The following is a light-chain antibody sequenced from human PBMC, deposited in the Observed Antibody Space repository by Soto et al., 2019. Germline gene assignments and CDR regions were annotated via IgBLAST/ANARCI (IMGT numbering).Light chain of an antibody. CDR2: KAS. J-gene: IGKJ3*01. CDR1: QNIRGW. V-gene: IGKV1-5*03. CDR3: QQYDTYRLFT. Sequence: DIQMTQSPSTLSASVGDKITITCRASQNIRGWLAWYQQKPGRGPKLLIFKASILETGVPTRFSGSGSGTEFTLTFSSLQPDDFATYYCQQYDTYRLFTFGPGTKVDIK.